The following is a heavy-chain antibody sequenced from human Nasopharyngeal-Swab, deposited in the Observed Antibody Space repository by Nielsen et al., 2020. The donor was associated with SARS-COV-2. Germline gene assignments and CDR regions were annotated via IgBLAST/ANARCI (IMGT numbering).Heavy chain of an antibody. CDR2: IRYDGSNK. Sequence: GESLKISCAASGFTFSSYAMHWVRQAPGKGLEWVAFIRYDGSNKYYADSVKGRFTISRDNSKNTLYLQMKSLRAEDTAVYYWAKDNRYSSSWYYYMDVWGKGTTVTVSS. J-gene: IGHJ6*03. CDR3: AKDNRYSSSWYYYMDV. V-gene: IGHV3-30*02. CDR1: GFTFSSYA. D-gene: IGHD6-13*01.